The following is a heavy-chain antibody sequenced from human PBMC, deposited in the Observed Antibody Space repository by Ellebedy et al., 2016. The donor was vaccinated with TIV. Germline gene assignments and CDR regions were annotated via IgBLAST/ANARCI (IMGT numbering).Heavy chain of an antibody. V-gene: IGHV5-51*01. Sequence: GGSLRLXXKGSADSFAIFGIAWVRQMPGKGLEWMGLIYPGDSETRYSPSFQGQVTISADKSVSTAYLQWSSLKASDTAMYYCARLMATVTPYYWGQGTLVTVSS. D-gene: IGHD5-24*01. CDR1: ADSFAIFG. CDR2: IYPGDSET. CDR3: ARLMATVTPYY. J-gene: IGHJ4*02.